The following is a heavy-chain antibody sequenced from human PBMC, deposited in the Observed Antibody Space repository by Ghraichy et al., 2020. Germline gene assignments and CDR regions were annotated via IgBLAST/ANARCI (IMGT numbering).Heavy chain of an antibody. CDR2: ISSSSSTI. CDR3: ARVQSGGFGELSSRRMDV. J-gene: IGHJ6*02. CDR1: EFIFSTYG. Sequence: GESLNISCTASEFIFSTYGMNWVRQAPGEGLEWVSYISSSSSTIYYADSVKGRFTISRDNAKNSLYLQMNSLRDEDTAVHYCARVQSGGFGELSSRRMDVWGQGTTVTVSS. D-gene: IGHD3-10*01. V-gene: IGHV3-48*02.